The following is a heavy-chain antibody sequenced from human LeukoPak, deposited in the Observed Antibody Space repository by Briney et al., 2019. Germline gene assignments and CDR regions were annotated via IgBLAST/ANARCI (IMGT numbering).Heavy chain of an antibody. Sequence: SETLSLTCTVSGGSISRFSWSWIRQPPGKGLEWIGYIYSSGITNFNPSLKSRVTISVDTSKNQFSLKLSSVTAADTAVYYCARSLRYFDWLEGVLFDYWGQGTLVTVSS. CDR1: GGSISRFS. J-gene: IGHJ4*02. V-gene: IGHV4-59*01. D-gene: IGHD3-9*01. CDR2: IYSSGIT. CDR3: ARSLRYFDWLEGVLFDY.